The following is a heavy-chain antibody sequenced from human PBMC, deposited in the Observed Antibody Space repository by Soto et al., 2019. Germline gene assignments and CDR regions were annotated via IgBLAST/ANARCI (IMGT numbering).Heavy chain of an antibody. Sequence: EVHLVESGGGLMQPGGSLRLSCAASRFTVSTYNMIWVRQAPVKGLEWVSVTYSGGSTQYADSVKGRFTVSRDNSKNTLYLQMSSLRDEDTAVYYCARKLSGAVQGWAYGMDVWGRGTTVTVSS. CDR2: TYSGGST. CDR3: ARKLSGAVQGWAYGMDV. CDR1: RFTVSTYN. J-gene: IGHJ6*02. D-gene: IGHD1-26*01. V-gene: IGHV3-53*02.